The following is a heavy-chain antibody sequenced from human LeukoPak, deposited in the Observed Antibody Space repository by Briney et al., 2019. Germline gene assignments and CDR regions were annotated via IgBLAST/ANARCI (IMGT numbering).Heavy chain of an antibody. CDR1: GRSISSYY. V-gene: IGHV4-59*07. J-gene: IGHJ6*04. Sequence: SDTLSLTCTVSGRSISSYYWSWIRQPPGKALEWIGYIYYSGSPNYNPSLKSRVTISVDTSKNQFSLKLSSVTAADTAVYYCARDPGPRITMVRGVITDYYYGMDVRGKGTTVTVSS. D-gene: IGHD3-10*01. CDR3: ARDPGPRITMVRGVITDYYYGMDV. CDR2: IYYSGSP.